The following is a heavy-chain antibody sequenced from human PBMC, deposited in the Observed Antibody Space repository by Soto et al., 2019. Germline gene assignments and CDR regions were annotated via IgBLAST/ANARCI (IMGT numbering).Heavy chain of an antibody. CDR3: GRGGYYGAGRALLLYGMDV. J-gene: IGHJ6*02. CDR2: IIPILGIA. D-gene: IGHD3-10*01. V-gene: IGHV1-69*02. Sequence: QVQLVQSGAEVKKPGSSVQVSCKASGGTFSSYTISWVRQAPGQGLEWMGRIIPILGIANYAQKFQGRVTITADKHTSTAYMELSSLGSEDTAVYFCGRGGYYGAGRALLLYGMDVWCQGTTVTVSS. CDR1: GGTFSSYT.